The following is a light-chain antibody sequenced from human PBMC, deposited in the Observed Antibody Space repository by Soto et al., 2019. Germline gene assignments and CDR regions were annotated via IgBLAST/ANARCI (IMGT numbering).Light chain of an antibody. Sequence: QSALTQPASVSGSPGQSITISCTGTSSDVGSYNPVSWYQQHPGKAPKLMIYEVNKRPSGVSNRFSGSKSGNTASLTISGLQAEDEADYYCCSYAGSSFYVFGTGTKVTVL. V-gene: IGLV2-23*02. CDR2: EVN. J-gene: IGLJ1*01. CDR3: CSYAGSSFYV. CDR1: SSDVGSYNP.